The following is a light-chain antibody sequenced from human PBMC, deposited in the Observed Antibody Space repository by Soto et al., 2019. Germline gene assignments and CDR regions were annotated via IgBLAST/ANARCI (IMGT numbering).Light chain of an antibody. CDR1: SSDVGAYNY. CDR3: SSFTTSSTRV. J-gene: IGLJ3*02. Sequence: QSALTQPASVSGSPGQSITISCAGTSSDVGAYNYVSWYQQHPGSTPKIMIYEVRNRPSGVSDRFSGSKSGNTASLTISGLQAGDEADYYCSSFTTSSTRVFGGGTKLTVL. V-gene: IGLV2-14*01. CDR2: EVR.